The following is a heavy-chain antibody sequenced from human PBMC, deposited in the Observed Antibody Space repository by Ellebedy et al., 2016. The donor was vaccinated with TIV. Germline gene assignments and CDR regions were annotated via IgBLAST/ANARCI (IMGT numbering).Heavy chain of an antibody. D-gene: IGHD6-19*01. CDR1: EFAVSSTY. CDR2: RYSGGKT. CDR3: ARGLKQWLDRNDAFDI. V-gene: IGHV3-53*01. J-gene: IGHJ3*02. Sequence: GGSLRLSCAASEFAVSSTYMTWVRQAPGKGLEWVSVRYSGGKTNYAGSVKCRFTISRDSSKNTLYLNMPTLRADDTAMYYCARGLKQWLDRNDAFDIWGHGTMVTVTS.